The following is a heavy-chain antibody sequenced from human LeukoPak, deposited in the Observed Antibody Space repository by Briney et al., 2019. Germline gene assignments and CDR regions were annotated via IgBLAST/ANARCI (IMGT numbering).Heavy chain of an antibody. CDR2: IYYSGRT. J-gene: IGHJ5*02. D-gene: IGHD2-2*01. CDR1: GGSISSHY. V-gene: IGHV4-59*11. Sequence: SETLSLTCTVSGGSISSHYWSWIRQPPGKGLEWIGYIYYSGRTNYNPSLKSRVTISVDTSKNQFSLKLSSVTAADTAVYYCARGVDCSSTSCYYFPWFDPWGQGTLVTVSS. CDR3: ARGVDCSSTSCYYFPWFDP.